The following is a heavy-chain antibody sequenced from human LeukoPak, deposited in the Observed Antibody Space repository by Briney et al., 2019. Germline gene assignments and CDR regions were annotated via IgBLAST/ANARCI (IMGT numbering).Heavy chain of an antibody. V-gene: IGHV5-51*01. Sequence: GESLKISCKGSGYSFTSYWIGWVRQMPGKGLEWMGIIYPGDSDTRYSPSFQGQVTISADKSISTAYLQWSSLKASDTAMYYCARRIAVAGSSGDAFDIWGQGTMVTVSS. J-gene: IGHJ3*02. D-gene: IGHD6-19*01. CDR3: ARRIAVAGSSGDAFDI. CDR2: IYPGDSDT. CDR1: GYSFTSYW.